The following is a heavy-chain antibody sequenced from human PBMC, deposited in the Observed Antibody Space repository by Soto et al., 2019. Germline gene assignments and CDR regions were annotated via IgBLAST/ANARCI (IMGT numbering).Heavy chain of an antibody. CDR3: ASSVGPWQVYPGGFDV. CDR2: IGSNSNPS. J-gene: IGHJ6*02. D-gene: IGHD6-19*01. V-gene: IGHV3-48*01. CDR1: GFTFSPYA. Sequence: EVQLVESGGGLVQPGGSLRLSCAASGFTFSPYAMDWVRQAPGKGLEWISYIGSNSNPSYYADSVRGRFTVSRDDAKNPLYLQTSSLSADDTSVYYCASSVGPWQVYPGGFDVWGQGTTVIVSS.